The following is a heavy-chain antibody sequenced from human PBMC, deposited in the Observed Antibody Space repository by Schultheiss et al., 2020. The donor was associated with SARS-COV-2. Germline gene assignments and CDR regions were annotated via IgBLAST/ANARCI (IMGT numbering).Heavy chain of an antibody. CDR3: ARADGGRYFDY. J-gene: IGHJ4*02. D-gene: IGHD4-23*01. Sequence: SETLSLTCTVSGGSISSYYWSWIRQPPGKGLEWIGYIYYSGSTNYNPSLKSRVTISVDTSKNQFSLKLSSVTAADTAVYYCARADGGRYFDYWGQGTLVTVSS. CDR2: IYYSGST. CDR1: GGSISSYY. V-gene: IGHV4-59*01.